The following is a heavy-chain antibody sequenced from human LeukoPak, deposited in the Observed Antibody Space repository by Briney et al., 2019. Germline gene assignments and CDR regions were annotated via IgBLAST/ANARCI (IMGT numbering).Heavy chain of an antibody. Sequence: GGSLRLSCAASGFTFSSYGMSWVRQAPGKGLEWVSAISGSGGSTYYADSVKGRLTISRDNSKNTLYLQMNSLRAEDTAVYYCAKGRYSSWFGFDYWGQGTLVTVSS. J-gene: IGHJ4*02. CDR2: ISGSGGST. CDR1: GFTFSSYG. D-gene: IGHD6-13*01. CDR3: AKGRYSSWFGFDY. V-gene: IGHV3-23*01.